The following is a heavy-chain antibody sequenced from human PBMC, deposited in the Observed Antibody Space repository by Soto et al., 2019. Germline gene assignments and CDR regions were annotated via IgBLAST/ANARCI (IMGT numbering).Heavy chain of an antibody. CDR3: ARHAAVGWFGELWQYYFDY. CDR1: GGSISSSSYY. CDR2: IYYSGST. V-gene: IGHV4-39*01. J-gene: IGHJ4*02. Sequence: QLQLQESGPGLVKPSETLSLTCTVSGGSISSSSYYWGWIRQPPGKGLEWIGSIYYSGSTYFNASLKSRGTTSVDISKNQFTLKLSSVTAADTAIYYCARHAAVGWFGELWQYYFDYWGQGTLVTVSS. D-gene: IGHD3-10*01.